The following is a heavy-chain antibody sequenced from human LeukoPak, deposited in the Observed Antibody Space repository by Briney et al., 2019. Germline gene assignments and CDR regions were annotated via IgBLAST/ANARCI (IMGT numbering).Heavy chain of an antibody. D-gene: IGHD3-22*01. CDR1: GFTLSNYG. J-gene: IGHJ1*01. V-gene: IGHV3-33*01. CDR2: TWHDGSRK. Sequence: GGSLRLSCAASGFTLSNYGMHWVRQAPGKGLEWVAATWHDGSRKYYAESVKGRFTISRDNARNTVYVQMDSLRAEDTAVYYCARDGGDSSGYYPGLWGQGTLVTVSS. CDR3: ARDGGDSSGYYPGL.